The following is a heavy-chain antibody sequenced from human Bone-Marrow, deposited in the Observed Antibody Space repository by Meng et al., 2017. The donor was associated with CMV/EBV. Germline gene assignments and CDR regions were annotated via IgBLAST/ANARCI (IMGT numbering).Heavy chain of an antibody. CDR2: INPSGGST. CDR3: ARPQSTGTTLGF. CDR1: GYTFTSYY. D-gene: IGHD1-1*01. Sequence: ASVEVSCKASGYTFTSYYMHWVRQAPGQGLEWMGIINPSGGSTSYAQKFQGRVTMTRDTSTSTVYMELSSLRSEDTAVYYCARPQSTGTTLGFWGQGTLATVSS. J-gene: IGHJ4*02. V-gene: IGHV1-46*01.